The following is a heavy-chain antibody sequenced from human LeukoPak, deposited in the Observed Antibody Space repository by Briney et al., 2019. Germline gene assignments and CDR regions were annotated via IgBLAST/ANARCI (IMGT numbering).Heavy chain of an antibody. V-gene: IGHV4-4*07. CDR3: ARATHYYYDSSVIPFDI. CDR2: IYTSGST. Sequence: SETLSLTCTVSGGSISSYYWSWIRQPAGKGLEWIGRIYTSGSTNYNPSLKSRVTMSVDTSKNQFSLKLSSVTAADTAVYYCARATHYYYDSSVIPFDIWGQGTTVTVSS. CDR1: GGSISSYY. D-gene: IGHD3-22*01. J-gene: IGHJ3*02.